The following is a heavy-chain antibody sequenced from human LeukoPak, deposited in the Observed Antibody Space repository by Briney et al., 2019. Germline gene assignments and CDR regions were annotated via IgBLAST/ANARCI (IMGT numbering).Heavy chain of an antibody. CDR1: GGSISSGSYY. Sequence: SQTLSLTCTVSGGSISSGSYYWNWIRQPAGKGLEWIGRIYTSGSTNYNPSLKSRVTISVDTSKNQFSLKLSSVTAAGTAVYYCARDKLGYCSSTSCATRGFDYWGQGTLVTVSS. D-gene: IGHD2-2*01. CDR2: IYTSGST. J-gene: IGHJ4*02. V-gene: IGHV4-61*02. CDR3: ARDKLGYCSSTSCATRGFDY.